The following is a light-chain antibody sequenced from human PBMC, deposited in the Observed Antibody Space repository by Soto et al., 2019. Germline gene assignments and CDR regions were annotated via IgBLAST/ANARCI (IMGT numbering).Light chain of an antibody. Sequence: QSALTQPASVSGSPGQSITISCTGTSSDISGYNSVSWYQHHPGKAPKLMIYDVSNRPSGVSDRFSGSKSGNTASLTISGLQAEDEADYYCSSYTSTSTVVFGGGTKLTVL. J-gene: IGLJ2*01. V-gene: IGLV2-14*03. CDR1: SSDISGYNS. CDR3: SSYTSTSTVV. CDR2: DVS.